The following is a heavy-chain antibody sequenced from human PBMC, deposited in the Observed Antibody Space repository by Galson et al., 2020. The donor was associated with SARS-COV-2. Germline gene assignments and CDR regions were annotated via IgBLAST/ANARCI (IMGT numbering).Heavy chain of an antibody. Sequence: TGGSLRLSCAASGFTFSDYYMSWVRQAPGKGLEWVSYISGTTGYTNYADSVKGRFTISRDNAKNSLYLQMSSLRVEDTAVYYCWRPQAYWGLGTLVTVSS. CDR2: ISGTTGYT. V-gene: IGHV3-11*06. CDR3: WRPQAY. CDR1: GFTFSDYY. D-gene: IGHD6-25*01. J-gene: IGHJ4*02.